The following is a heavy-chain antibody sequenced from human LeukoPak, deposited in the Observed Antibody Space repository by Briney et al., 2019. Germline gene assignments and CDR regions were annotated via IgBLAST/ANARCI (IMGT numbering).Heavy chain of an antibody. CDR1: GGSISSSSYY. CDR2: IYYSGST. CDR3: ARSKIVGATRVNWFDP. J-gene: IGHJ5*02. D-gene: IGHD1-26*01. V-gene: IGHV4-39*01. Sequence: SETLSLTCTVSGGSISSSSYYWGWIRQPPGKGLEWIGSIYYSGSTYYNPSLKSRVTISVDTSKNQFSLKLNSVTAADTAVYYCARSKIVGATRVNWFDPWGQGTLITVSS.